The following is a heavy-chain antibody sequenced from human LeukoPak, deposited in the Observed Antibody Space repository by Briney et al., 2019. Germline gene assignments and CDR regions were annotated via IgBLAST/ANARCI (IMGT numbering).Heavy chain of an antibody. CDR3: ARDHFSTYPGLNYFDY. CDR2: TNVGNDYT. D-gene: IGHD4-11*01. V-gene: IGHV1-3*01. CDR1: GYTFTHYA. Sequence: ASVKVSCKASGYTFTHYAVHWVRQAPGQRLEWMGWTNVGNDYTESSQKFQDRLTITSDTAATTVYMELSSLRSEDTAVYYCARDHFSTYPGLNYFDYWGQGSLVTVSS. J-gene: IGHJ4*02.